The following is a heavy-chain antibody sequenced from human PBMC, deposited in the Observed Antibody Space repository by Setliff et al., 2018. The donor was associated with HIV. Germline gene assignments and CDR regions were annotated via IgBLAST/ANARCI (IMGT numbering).Heavy chain of an antibody. CDR3: ASAVGSSSWLRALDY. V-gene: IGHV4-4*02. D-gene: IGHD6-13*01. Sequence: SETLSLTCAVSGDSISSSNWWNWVRQPPGKGLEWSGEIYHSGSTNYNPSLKSRVTISVDKSKNQFSLKLTSVTAADTAVYYCASAVGSSSWLRALDYWGQGTLVTVSS. CDR2: IYHSGST. J-gene: IGHJ4*02. CDR1: GDSISSSNW.